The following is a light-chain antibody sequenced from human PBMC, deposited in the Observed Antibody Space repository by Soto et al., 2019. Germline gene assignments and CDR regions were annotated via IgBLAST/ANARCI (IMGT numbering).Light chain of an antibody. CDR1: QSVSSSY. CDR3: QQYDYSRVT. CDR2: GAS. J-gene: IGKJ2*01. Sequence: EIVLTQSPGTLSLSPGERATLSCRASQSVSSSYLAWYQQKPGQTPRLVIYGASSRATGIPDRFSGSGSGTDFTLTISRLEPEDFAVCCCQQYDYSRVTFGQGTKLEIK. V-gene: IGKV3-20*01.